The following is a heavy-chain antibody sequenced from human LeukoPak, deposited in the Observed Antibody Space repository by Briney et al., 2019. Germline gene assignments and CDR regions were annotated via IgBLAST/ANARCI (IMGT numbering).Heavy chain of an antibody. CDR2: IYHSGST. D-gene: IGHD3-10*01. J-gene: IGHJ4*02. CDR1: GYSISSGYY. CDR3: ARHTMVRGVIIGPVDY. V-gene: IGHV4-38-2*01. Sequence: PSETLSLTGAVSGYSISSGYYWGWIRQPPGKGLEWIGSIYHSGSTYYNPSLKSRVTISVDTSKNQFSLKLSSVTAADTAVYYCARHTMVRGVIIGPVDYWGQGTLATVSS.